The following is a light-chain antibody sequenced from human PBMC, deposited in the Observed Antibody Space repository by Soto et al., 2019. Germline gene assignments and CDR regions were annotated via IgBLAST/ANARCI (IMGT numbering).Light chain of an antibody. J-gene: IGLJ1*01. Sequence: QSALTQPASVSGSPGQSITISCTGTSSDIGRYNFVSWYQQHPGKAPKLLGYEVTNRPSGVSNRFSGSKSGNTDSLTICGLQTEDEADYYCSSYTSVTTFVVFGTGTKLTVL. CDR2: EVT. V-gene: IGLV2-14*01. CDR3: SSYTSVTTFVV. CDR1: SSDIGRYNF.